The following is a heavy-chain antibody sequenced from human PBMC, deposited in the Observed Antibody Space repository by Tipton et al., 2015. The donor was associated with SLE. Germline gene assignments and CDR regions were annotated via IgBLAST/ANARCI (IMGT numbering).Heavy chain of an antibody. CDR2: INHSGST. V-gene: IGHV4-34*01. CDR1: GGPFSGYY. CDR3: ARPLYYYYYMDV. Sequence: TLSLTCAVYGGPFSGYYWSWIRQPPGKGLEWIGEINHSGSTNYNPSLKSRVTISVDTSKNQFSLKLRSVTAADTAVYYCARPLYYYYYMDVWGKGTTVTVSS. J-gene: IGHJ6*03.